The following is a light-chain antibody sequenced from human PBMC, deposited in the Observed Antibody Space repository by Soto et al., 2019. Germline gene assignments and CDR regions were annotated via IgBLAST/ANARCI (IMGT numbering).Light chain of an antibody. V-gene: IGLV2-14*01. Sequence: QSALTQPASLSGSPGQSITISCSGTSSDIGAYNLVSWYQQLPGKAPKLLIYEVRSRPSGISYRFSGSKSGTTASLTISSLLPEDEADYYCSAYTSRSTLVFGGGTKVTVL. CDR1: SSDIGAYNL. J-gene: IGLJ2*01. CDR3: SAYTSRSTLV. CDR2: EVR.